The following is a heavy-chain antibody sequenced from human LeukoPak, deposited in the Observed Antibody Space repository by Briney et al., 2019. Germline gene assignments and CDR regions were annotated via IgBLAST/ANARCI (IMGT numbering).Heavy chain of an antibody. CDR2: IYHSGST. J-gene: IGHJ4*02. D-gene: IGHD6-13*01. CDR1: GYSISSGYY. V-gene: IGHV4-38-2*02. Sequence: SETLSLTCTVSGYSISSGYYWGWIRQPPGKGLEWIGSIYHSGSTYYNPSLKSRVTISVDTSKNQFSLKLSSVTAADTAVYYCAREAPGYSSSWCFDYWGQGTLVTVSS. CDR3: AREAPGYSSSWCFDY.